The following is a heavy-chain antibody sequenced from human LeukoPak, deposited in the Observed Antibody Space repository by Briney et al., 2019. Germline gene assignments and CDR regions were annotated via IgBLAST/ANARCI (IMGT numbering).Heavy chain of an antibody. Sequence: GGSLRLSCAASGFTFSSYAMYWVRQAPGKGLEYVSAISSNGGSTYYANSVKGRFTISRDNSKNTLYLQMGSLRAEDMAVYYCAREGSGWYVGAIDYWGQGTLVTVSS. D-gene: IGHD6-19*01. V-gene: IGHV3-64*01. CDR1: GFTFSSYA. CDR3: AREGSGWYVGAIDY. J-gene: IGHJ4*02. CDR2: ISSNGGST.